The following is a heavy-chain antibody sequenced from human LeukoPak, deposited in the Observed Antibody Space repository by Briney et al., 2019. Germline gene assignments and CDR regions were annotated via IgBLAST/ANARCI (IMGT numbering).Heavy chain of an antibody. Sequence: SETLSLTCTVSGGSNRYGSYFWSWIRQPAGKGLEWIGRVHPSGATKYNPSLKSRVTISVDTSKNQFSLKLSSVTAADTAVYYCARDSSGSGSYFNWFDPWGQGTLVTVSS. D-gene: IGHD3-10*01. CDR1: GGSNRYGSYF. CDR3: ARDSSGSGSYFNWFDP. CDR2: VHPSGAT. J-gene: IGHJ5*02. V-gene: IGHV4-61*02.